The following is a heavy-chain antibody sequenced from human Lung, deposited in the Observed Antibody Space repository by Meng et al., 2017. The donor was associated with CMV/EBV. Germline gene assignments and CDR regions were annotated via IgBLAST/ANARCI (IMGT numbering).Heavy chain of an antibody. CDR1: GGSISSDTDY. CDR2: IYFSGST. J-gene: IGHJ4*02. Sequence: TLSLXCTVSGGSISSDTDYWTWIRQYPGKGLEWIGCIYFSGSTAYNPSLKSRLTISVDTSKNQFSLRLNSVTAADTAVYFCAREWSGYFHYWGQGTLVTVSS. D-gene: IGHD2-15*01. V-gene: IGHV4-31*03. CDR3: AREWSGYFHY.